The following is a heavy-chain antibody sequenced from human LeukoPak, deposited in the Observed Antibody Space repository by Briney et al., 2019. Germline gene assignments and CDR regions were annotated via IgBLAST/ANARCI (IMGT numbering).Heavy chain of an antibody. CDR1: GGSFSGYY. J-gene: IGHJ4*02. CDR3: ARGYCSSTSCYGFADY. D-gene: IGHD2-2*01. V-gene: IGHV4-34*01. CDR2: INHSGST. Sequence: SETLSLTCAVYGGSFSGYYWSWIRQPPGKGLEWIGEINHSGSTNYNPSLKSRVTISVDTSKNQFSLKLSSVTAADTAVYCCARGYCSSTSCYGFADYWGQGTLVTVSS.